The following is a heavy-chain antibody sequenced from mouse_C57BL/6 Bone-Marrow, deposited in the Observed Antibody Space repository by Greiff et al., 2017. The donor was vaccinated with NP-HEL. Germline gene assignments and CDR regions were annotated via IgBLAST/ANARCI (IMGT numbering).Heavy chain of an antibody. D-gene: IGHD2-4*01. J-gene: IGHJ4*01. CDR3: ARATYYDYDGAMDY. CDR1: GYTFTDYY. CDR2: INPNNGGT. V-gene: IGHV1-26*01. Sequence: VQLQQSGPELVKPGASVKISCKASGYTFTDYYVNWVKQSPGQGLEWIGDINPNNGGTSYNQKFKGKATLTVDKSSSTAYMELRSLTSEDSAVYDCARATYYDYDGAMDYWGQGTSVTVTA.